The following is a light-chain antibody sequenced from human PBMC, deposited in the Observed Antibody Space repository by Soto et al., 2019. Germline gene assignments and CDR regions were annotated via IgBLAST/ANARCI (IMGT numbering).Light chain of an antibody. J-gene: IGLJ3*02. CDR1: SVGNY. V-gene: IGLV2-14*01. CDR2: EVT. CDR3: SSFTSTTTWV. Sequence: QSVLTQPASVSGSPGQSITISCTRTSVGNYVSWYQQHPGKAPKLIIFEVTNRPSGVSDRFSGSQSGNTASLTISGLQAEDEADYYCSSFTSTTTWVFGGGTKVTVL.